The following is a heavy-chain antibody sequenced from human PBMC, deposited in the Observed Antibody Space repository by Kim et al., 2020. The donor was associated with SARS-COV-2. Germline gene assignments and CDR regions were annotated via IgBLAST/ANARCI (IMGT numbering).Heavy chain of an antibody. CDR2: INHSGST. CDR3: AREHGPIDWLMITFGGVIGSPHTVDY. Sequence: SETLSLTCAVYGGSFSGYYWSWIRQPPGKGLEWIGEINHSGSTNYNPSLKSRVTISVDTSKNQFSLKLSSVTAADTAVYYCAREHGPIDWLMITFGGVIGSPHTVDYWGQGTLVTVSS. CDR1: GGSFSGYY. D-gene: IGHD3-16*01. J-gene: IGHJ4*02. V-gene: IGHV4-34*01.